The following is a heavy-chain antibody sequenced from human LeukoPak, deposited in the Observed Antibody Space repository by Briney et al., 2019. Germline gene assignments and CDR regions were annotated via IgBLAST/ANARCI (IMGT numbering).Heavy chain of an antibody. CDR1: GFTFDDYT. Sequence: GGSLRLSCAASGFTFDDYTMHWVRQVPGKGLEGVSGIAWNSGITGYADSVKGRFTISRDNAKNSLSLQMNSLRAEDTAFYYCVKDIGGDVIPRRFDYWGQGTLVTVSS. J-gene: IGHJ4*02. V-gene: IGHV3-9*01. CDR3: VKDIGGDVIPRRFDY. D-gene: IGHD3-10*01. CDR2: IAWNSGIT.